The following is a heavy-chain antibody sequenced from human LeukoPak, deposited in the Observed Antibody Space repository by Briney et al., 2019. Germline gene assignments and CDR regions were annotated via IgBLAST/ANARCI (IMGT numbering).Heavy chain of an antibody. V-gene: IGHV3-53*01. CDR1: GFTVSNDY. CDR3: TRLLPSSHHFFDS. Sequence: GGSLRLSCAVSGFTVSNDYMSWVRQAPGKGREWVSLIYGGGDAYYADSVRGRFTISRDNSENTLYLQTDSLRAEDTAVYYCTRLLPSSHHFFDSWGQGTLVTVSS. CDR2: IYGGGDA. J-gene: IGHJ4*02. D-gene: IGHD6-6*01.